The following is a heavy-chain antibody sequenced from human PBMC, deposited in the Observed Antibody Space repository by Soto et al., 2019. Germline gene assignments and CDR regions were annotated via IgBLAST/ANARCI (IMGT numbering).Heavy chain of an antibody. Sequence: PGGSLRLSCAASEFAFSSYSMNWVRQAPGKGLEWVSYISSSSSTVYYADSVNGRFTISRDNAKNSLYLQMNSLRDEHTAVYYCARGVYYYDSSGYYGYWGQGTLVTVSS. CDR2: ISSSSSTV. CDR1: EFAFSSYS. J-gene: IGHJ4*02. D-gene: IGHD3-22*01. V-gene: IGHV3-48*02. CDR3: ARGVYYYDSSGYYGY.